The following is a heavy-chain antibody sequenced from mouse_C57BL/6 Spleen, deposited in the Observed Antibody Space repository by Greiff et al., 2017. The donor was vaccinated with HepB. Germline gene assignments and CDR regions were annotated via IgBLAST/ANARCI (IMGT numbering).Heavy chain of an antibody. V-gene: IGHV1-69*01. D-gene: IGHD1-1*01. CDR2: IDPSDSYT. CDR3: ARPDYYYGSSPWYFDV. Sequence: QVQLQQPGAELVMPGASVKLSCKASGYTFTSYWMHWVKQRPGQGLEWIGEIDPSDSYTNYNQKFKGKSTLTVDKSSSTAYMQLSSLTSEDSAVYYCARPDYYYGSSPWYFDVWGTGTTVTVSS. CDR1: GYTFTSYW. J-gene: IGHJ1*03.